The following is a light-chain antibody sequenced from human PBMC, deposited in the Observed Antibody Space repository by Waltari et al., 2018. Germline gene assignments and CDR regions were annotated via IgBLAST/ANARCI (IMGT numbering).Light chain of an antibody. Sequence: DIQLTQSPSFLSASVGERVTITCRASPGVNNYLAWYQQKPGKAPKLLIYTTSTLQSGVPSRFSGSGSGTEFTLTISSLQPEDFATYYCEQLYTYPLTFGGGTKVEAK. CDR2: TTS. CDR1: PGVNNY. CDR3: EQLYTYPLT. V-gene: IGKV1-9*01. J-gene: IGKJ4*01.